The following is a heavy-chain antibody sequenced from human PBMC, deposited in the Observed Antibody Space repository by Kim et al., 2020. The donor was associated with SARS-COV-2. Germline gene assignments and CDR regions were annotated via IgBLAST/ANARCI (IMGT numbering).Heavy chain of an antibody. CDR1: GFTFSSYW. CDR2: INGDGSST. J-gene: IGHJ5*02. Sequence: GGSLRLSCAASGFTFSSYWMHWVRQAPGKGLVWVSRINGDGSSTSYADSVKGRFTISRDNAKNTLYLQMNSLRAEDTAVYYCAGGKVPGRFDPWGQGTLVPVSS. V-gene: IGHV3-74*01. CDR3: AGGKVPGRFDP. D-gene: IGHD2-2*01.